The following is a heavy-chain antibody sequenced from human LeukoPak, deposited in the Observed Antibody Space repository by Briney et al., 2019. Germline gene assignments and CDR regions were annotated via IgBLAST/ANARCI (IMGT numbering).Heavy chain of an antibody. D-gene: IGHD2-21*02. Sequence: PSETLSLTCTVSGGSISSGSYYWSWIRQPAGKGLEWIGRICTSGSTNYNPSLKSRVTISVDTSKNQFSLKLSSVTAADTAVYYCARETHLVTAPPGAFDIWGQGTMVTVSS. J-gene: IGHJ3*02. V-gene: IGHV4-61*02. CDR2: ICTSGST. CDR1: GGSISSGSYY. CDR3: ARETHLVTAPPGAFDI.